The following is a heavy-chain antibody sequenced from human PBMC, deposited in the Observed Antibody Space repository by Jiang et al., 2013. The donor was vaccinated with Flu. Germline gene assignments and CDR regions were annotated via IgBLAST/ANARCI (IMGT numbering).Heavy chain of an antibody. CDR3: ARRDSGSDDY. CDR2: IYYSGST. CDR1: GGSISSSSYY. J-gene: IGHJ4*02. Sequence: PGLVKPSETLSLTCTVSGGSISSSSYYWGWIRQPPGKGLEWIGSIYYSGSTYYNPSLKSRVTISVDTSKNQFSLKLSSVTAADTAVYYCARRDSGSDDYWGQGTLVTVSS. D-gene: IGHD1-26*01. V-gene: IGHV4-39*01.